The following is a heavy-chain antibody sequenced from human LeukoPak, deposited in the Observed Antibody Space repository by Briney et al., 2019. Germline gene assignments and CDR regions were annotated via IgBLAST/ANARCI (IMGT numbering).Heavy chain of an antibody. D-gene: IGHD6-19*01. Sequence: SETLSLTCTVSGGSISSSNYYWGWIRQPPGKGLEWIGSIYYSGNTYYNPSLKSRVTISVDTSKNQFSLKLSSVTAADTAVYYCAKNAVAHINYYFDYWGQGALVTVSS. V-gene: IGHV4-39*01. CDR2: IYYSGNT. CDR1: GGSISSSNYY. J-gene: IGHJ4*02. CDR3: AKNAVAHINYYFDY.